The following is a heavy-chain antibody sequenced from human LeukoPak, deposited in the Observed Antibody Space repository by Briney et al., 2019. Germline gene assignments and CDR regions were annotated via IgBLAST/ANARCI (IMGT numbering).Heavy chain of an antibody. CDR1: GGTFSSYA. J-gene: IGHJ4*02. Sequence: SVKVSCKASGGTFSSYAIGWVRQAPGQGLEWMGRIIPILGIANYAQKFQGRVTITADKSTSTAYMELSSLRSEDTAVYYCARVPLGSSGWYNWGQGTLVTVSS. D-gene: IGHD6-19*01. V-gene: IGHV1-69*04. CDR2: IIPILGIA. CDR3: ARVPLGSSGWYN.